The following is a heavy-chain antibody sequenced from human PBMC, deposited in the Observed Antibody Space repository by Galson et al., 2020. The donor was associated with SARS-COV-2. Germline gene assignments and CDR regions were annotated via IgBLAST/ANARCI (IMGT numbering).Heavy chain of an antibody. J-gene: IGHJ4*02. CDR3: ARDKAGYGSGSYDR. V-gene: IGHV3-48*03. CDR1: GFTFSSYE. Sequence: GGSLRLSCAASGFTFSSYEMNWVRQAPGKGLEWVSYISSSGSTIYYADSVKGRFTISRDNAKNSLYLQMNSLRAEDTAVYYCARDKAGYGSGSYDRWGQGTLVTVSS. CDR2: ISSSGSTI. D-gene: IGHD3-10*01.